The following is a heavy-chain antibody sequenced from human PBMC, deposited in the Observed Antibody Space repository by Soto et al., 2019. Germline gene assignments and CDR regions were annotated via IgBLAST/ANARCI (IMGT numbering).Heavy chain of an antibody. V-gene: IGHV4-31*03. CDR2: IYYRGGT. CDR1: GGSIRSGGYF. CDR3: ARFAKEENPKLESWYAFDF. Sequence: VQLQESGPGLVKPSQTLSLTCTVSGGSIRSGGYFWSWVRQQPGKGVEWIGHIYYRGGTSYNPSLESRVAMSVDTSKNEFTLKVNSVTAADTAIYYCARFAKEENPKLESWYAFDFWGRGTLVTVSS. J-gene: IGHJ4*02. D-gene: IGHD6-13*01.